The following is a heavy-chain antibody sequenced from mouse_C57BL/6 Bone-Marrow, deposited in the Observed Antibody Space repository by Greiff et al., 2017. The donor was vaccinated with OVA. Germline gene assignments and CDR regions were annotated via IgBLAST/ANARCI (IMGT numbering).Heavy chain of an antibody. CDR1: GYTFTDYY. Sequence: VQLKQSGPVLVKPGASVKMSCKASGYTFTDYYMNWVKQSHGKSLEWIGVINPYNGGTSYNQKFKGKATLTVDKSSSTAYMELNSLTSEDSAVYYCARRWDLRDYFDYWGQGTTLTVSS. CDR3: ARRWDLRDYFDY. CDR2: INPYNGGT. V-gene: IGHV1-19*01. D-gene: IGHD4-1*01. J-gene: IGHJ2*01.